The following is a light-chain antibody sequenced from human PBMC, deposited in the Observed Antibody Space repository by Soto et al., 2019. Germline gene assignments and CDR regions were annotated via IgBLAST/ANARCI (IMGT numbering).Light chain of an antibody. CDR3: QQYDASPQT. J-gene: IGKJ2*01. CDR1: QSVSGN. V-gene: IGKV3D-15*02. Sequence: EIVMTQSPATLSASPGERVTLSCRVSQSVSGNLAWYQQKPGQAPRLLIYGAVTRATGIPARFSGRGSGTEFTLTITSLQSEDFAVYYCQQYDASPQTFGQGTKVEI. CDR2: GAV.